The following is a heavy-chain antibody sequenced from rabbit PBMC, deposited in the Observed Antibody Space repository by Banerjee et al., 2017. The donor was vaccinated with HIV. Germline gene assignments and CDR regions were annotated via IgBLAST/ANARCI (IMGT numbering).Heavy chain of an antibody. CDR3: ARDASSSGDYSFNL. J-gene: IGHJ4*01. D-gene: IGHD1-1*01. CDR1: GFSFSSGYY. V-gene: IGHV1S40*01. Sequence: QSLEESGGDLVKPGASLTLTCTASGFSFSSGYYMCWVRQAPGKGLEWIACMGVGSGSTYYASWVNGRFTISKTSSTTVTLQMTSLTAADTATYFCARDASSSGDYSFNLWGQGTLVTVS. CDR2: MGVGSGST.